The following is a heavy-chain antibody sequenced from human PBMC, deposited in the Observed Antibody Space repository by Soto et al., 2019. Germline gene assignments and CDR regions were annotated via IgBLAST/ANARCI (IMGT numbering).Heavy chain of an antibody. CDR2: INTDGRTT. Sequence: EVQLVESGGVSVQPGGSLRLSCTASGFTLSNYWMHWVRQAPGKGLVWVSRINTDGRTTTYADSVKGRFTISRDNAKNTLYLQMNSLSDEDTAVYYCVRIRRGDGYTCGYWGQGTLVTVSS. V-gene: IGHV3-74*01. CDR3: VRIRRGDGYTCGY. CDR1: GFTLSNYW. D-gene: IGHD6-25*01. J-gene: IGHJ4*02.